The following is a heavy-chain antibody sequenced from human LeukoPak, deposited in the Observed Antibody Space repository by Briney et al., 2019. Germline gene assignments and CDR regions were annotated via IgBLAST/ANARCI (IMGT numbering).Heavy chain of an antibody. CDR3: ARVGVRGVIIAPYYYYYYMDV. CDR1: GFTFSDYY. CDR2: ISSSGSTI. V-gene: IGHV3-11*04. D-gene: IGHD3-10*01. J-gene: IGHJ6*03. Sequence: PGGSLRLSCAASGFTFSDYYMSWIRQAPGKGLEWVSYISSSGSTIYYADSVKGRFTISRDNSKNTLYLQMNSLRAEDTAVYYCARVGVRGVIIAPYYYYYYMDVWGKGTTVTVSS.